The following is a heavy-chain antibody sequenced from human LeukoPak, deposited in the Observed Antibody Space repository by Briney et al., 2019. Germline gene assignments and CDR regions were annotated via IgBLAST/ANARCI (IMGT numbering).Heavy chain of an antibody. J-gene: IGHJ4*02. D-gene: IGHD1-26*01. V-gene: IGHV4-61*08. CDR1: GGSISNGDHY. CDR3: VRDRELYY. CDR2: VYNSGST. Sequence: SETLSLTCTVSGGSISNGDHYWSWIRQPPGKGLEWIGYVYNSGSTDYNPSLKSRVTISADTSKNQFSLKVNSVTASDTAVYYCVRDRELYYWGQGILVTVSS.